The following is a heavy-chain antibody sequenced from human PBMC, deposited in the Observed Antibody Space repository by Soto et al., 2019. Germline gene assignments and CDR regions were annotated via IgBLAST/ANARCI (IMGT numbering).Heavy chain of an antibody. D-gene: IGHD4-17*01. V-gene: IGHV1-69*08. CDR1: GGTFSSYT. CDR2: IIPILGIA. J-gene: IGHJ4*02. CDR3: ARDGTDYGDKRGYFDY. Sequence: QVQLVQSGAEVKKPGSSVKVSCKASGGTFSSYTISWVRQAPGQGLEWMGRIIPILGIANYAQKLQGRVTITADKSTSTAYMELSSLRSEDTAVYYCARDGTDYGDKRGYFDYWGQGTLVTVSS.